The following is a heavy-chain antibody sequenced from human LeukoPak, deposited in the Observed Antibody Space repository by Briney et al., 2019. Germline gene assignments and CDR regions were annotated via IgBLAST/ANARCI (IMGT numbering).Heavy chain of an antibody. CDR2: IYTSGST. CDR3: AGHSSSWYYFDY. CDR1: GGSISSGSYY. J-gene: IGHJ4*02. D-gene: IGHD6-13*01. V-gene: IGHV4-61*02. Sequence: PSQTLSLTCTVSGGSISSGSYYWSWIRQPAGKGLEWIGRIYTSGSTNYNPSLKSRVTISVDTSKNQFSLKLSSVTAADTAVYYCAGHSSSWYYFDYWGQGTLVTVSS.